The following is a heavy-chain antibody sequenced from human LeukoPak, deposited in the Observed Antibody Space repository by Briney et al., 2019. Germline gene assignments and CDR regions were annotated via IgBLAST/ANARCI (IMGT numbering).Heavy chain of an antibody. CDR2: IYPGDSDT. D-gene: IGHD6-13*01. V-gene: IGHV5-51*01. Sequence: GESLKISCKGSGYSFTSYWSGWVRQMPGKGLEWMGIIYPGDSDTRYSPSFQGQVTISADKSISTAYLQWSSLKASDTAMYYCARRIAAAGTWFDPWGQGTLVTVSS. CDR3: ARRIAAAGTWFDP. J-gene: IGHJ5*02. CDR1: GYSFTSYW.